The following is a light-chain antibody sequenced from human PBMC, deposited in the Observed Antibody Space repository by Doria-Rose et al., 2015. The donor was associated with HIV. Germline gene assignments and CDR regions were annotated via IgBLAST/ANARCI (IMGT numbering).Light chain of an antibody. V-gene: IGKV4-1*01. CDR1: QSLLYTSKNY. J-gene: IGKJ3*01. CDR2: WAS. CDR3: QQYYDTPS. Sequence: DIQVTQSPESLGMSLGERATLNCKSNQSLLYTSKNYLAWYQQKPGQPPKLSIYWASTRQSGVPARFSGSGSGTDFTLTISSLEAEDVAVYYCQQYYDTPSFGPGTTVDIK.